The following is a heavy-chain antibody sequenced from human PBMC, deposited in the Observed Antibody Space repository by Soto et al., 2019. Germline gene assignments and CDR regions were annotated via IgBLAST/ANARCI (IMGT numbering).Heavy chain of an antibody. V-gene: IGHV1-18*01. CDR2: ISAYNGNT. CDR1: GYTFTSYG. J-gene: IGHJ6*02. D-gene: IGHD5-18*01. Sequence: ASVKVSCKASGYTFTSYGISWVRQAPGQGLEWMGWISAYNGNTNYAQKLQGRVTMTTDTSTSTAYMELRSLRSDDTAVYYCARASQLANSSGYYYYYGMDVWGQGTTVTVSS. CDR3: ARASQLANSSGYYYYYGMDV.